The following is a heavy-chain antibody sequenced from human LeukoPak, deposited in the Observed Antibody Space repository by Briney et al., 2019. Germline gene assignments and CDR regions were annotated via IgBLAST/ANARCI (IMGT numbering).Heavy chain of an antibody. Sequence: GGSLRLSCAASGFTFSSYWMSWVRQAPGKGLEWVANIKPDGSEKYYVDSVKGRFTISRDNAKNSLYLQMNSLRAEDTAVYYCARDSELVVRDYYYYGMDVWGQGTTVTVSS. CDR3: ARDSELVVRDYYYYGMDV. CDR1: GFTFSSYW. D-gene: IGHD3-22*01. J-gene: IGHJ6*02. V-gene: IGHV3-7*01. CDR2: IKPDGSEK.